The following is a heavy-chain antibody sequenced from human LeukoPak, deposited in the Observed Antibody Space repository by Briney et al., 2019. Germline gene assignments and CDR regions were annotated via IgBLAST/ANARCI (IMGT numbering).Heavy chain of an antibody. D-gene: IGHD1-26*01. CDR3: ARDPVEWELLLDY. Sequence: GGSLRLSCAASRFTVSSNYMSWVRQAPGKRPEWVANMNIDGSEKYYADSVKGRFSISRDNARNSVYLQMASLRVEDTAVYYCARDPVEWELLLDYWGQGTLVTVSS. CDR2: MNIDGSEK. CDR1: RFTVSSNY. J-gene: IGHJ4*02. V-gene: IGHV3-7*01.